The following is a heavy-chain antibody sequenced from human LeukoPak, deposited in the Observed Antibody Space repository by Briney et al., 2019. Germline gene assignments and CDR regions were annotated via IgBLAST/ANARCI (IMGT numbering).Heavy chain of an antibody. CDR3: ARNRGSGSYYNVQDRGGRANWFDP. V-gene: IGHV1-3*01. J-gene: IGHJ5*02. CDR2: INAGNGNT. Sequence: GASVKVSCKASGYTFTSYAMHWVRQAPGQRLEWMGWINAGNGNTKYSQKFQGRVTITRDTSASTAYMELSSLRSEDTAVYYCARNRGSGSYYNVQDRGGRANWFDPWGQGTLVTVSS. D-gene: IGHD3-10*01. CDR1: GYTFTSYA.